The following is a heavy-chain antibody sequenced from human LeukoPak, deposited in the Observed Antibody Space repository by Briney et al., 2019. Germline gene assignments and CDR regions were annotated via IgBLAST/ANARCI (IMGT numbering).Heavy chain of an antibody. CDR3: ARPTAGYSYGPYYYYYAMDV. CDR2: ISPAGGTT. J-gene: IGHJ6*02. V-gene: IGHV3-53*05. D-gene: IGHD5-18*01. CDR1: GFTVSSNY. Sequence: GSLRLSCAASGFTVSSNYMSWVRQAPGKGLEWVSTISPAGGTTYYAESMKGRFTISRDNSKNKLYLQMNSLRTEDTAVYYCARPTAGYSYGPYYYYYAMDVWGQGTTVTVSS.